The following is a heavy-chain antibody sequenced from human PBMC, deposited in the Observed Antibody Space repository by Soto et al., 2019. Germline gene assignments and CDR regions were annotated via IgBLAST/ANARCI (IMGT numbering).Heavy chain of an antibody. J-gene: IGHJ4*01. CDR3: AKGRAITVYGVDILFDY. D-gene: IGHD3-3*01. CDR1: GFSFSDYA. CDR2: ISGSGDNT. Sequence: PGGSLRLSCKASGFSFSDYAMTWVRQAPGKGLEWVSVISGSGDNTFYAASVKGRFAISRDNSKNVPYLQMNSLSADDAAVYFCAKGRAITVYGVDILFDYWGLGTLVTVSS. V-gene: IGHV3-23*01.